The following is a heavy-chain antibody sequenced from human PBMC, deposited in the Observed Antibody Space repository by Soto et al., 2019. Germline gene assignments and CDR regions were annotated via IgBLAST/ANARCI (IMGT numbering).Heavy chain of an antibody. Sequence: EVHLVESGGVVVQPGGSLRLTCAASGFTFDDHNMHWVRQVPGKGLEWVSLISWDGGTTYYADSVKGRFTVSRDNSINLLYLQMNALTTEDSALYYCASSQGDYGGQGTLVTVS. V-gene: IGHV3-43*01. CDR2: ISWDGGTT. J-gene: IGHJ4*02. D-gene: IGHD6-6*01. CDR3: ASSQGDY. CDR1: GFTFDDHN.